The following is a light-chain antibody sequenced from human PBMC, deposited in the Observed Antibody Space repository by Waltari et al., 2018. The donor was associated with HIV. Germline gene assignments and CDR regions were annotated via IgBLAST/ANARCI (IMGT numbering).Light chain of an antibody. CDR3: ASFSSTSTYV. Sequence: QSALTQPASVSASPGQSITISCTGSSDDVGVYTYVSWYQQFPGKAPKLLISEDTDRASGISLRFSGSKSANTASLTISGLRPEDEADYFCASFSSTSTYVFGTGTKVTVL. J-gene: IGLJ1*01. CDR1: SDDVGVYTY. CDR2: EDT. V-gene: IGLV2-14*01.